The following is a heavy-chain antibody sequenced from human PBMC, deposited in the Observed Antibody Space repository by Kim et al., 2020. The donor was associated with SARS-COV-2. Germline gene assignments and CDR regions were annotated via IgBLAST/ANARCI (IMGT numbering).Heavy chain of an antibody. CDR1: GFTFSSYS. J-gene: IGHJ6*02. V-gene: IGHV3-21*01. Sequence: GGSLRLSCAASGFTFSSYSMNWVRQAPGKGLEWVSSISSSSSYIYYADSVKGRFTISRDNAKNSLYLQMNSLRAEDTAVYYCARDRWSGYYNGMDVWGQGTTVTVSS. CDR3: ARDRWSGYYNGMDV. CDR2: ISSSSSYI. D-gene: IGHD3-3*01.